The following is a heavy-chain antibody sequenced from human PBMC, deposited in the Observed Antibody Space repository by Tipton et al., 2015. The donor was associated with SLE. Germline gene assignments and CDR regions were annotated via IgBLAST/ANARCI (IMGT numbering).Heavy chain of an antibody. CDR2: IYHSGST. J-gene: IGHJ5*02. CDR3: ATNSIPPRTGSEVLFVDKWFDP. V-gene: IGHV4-59*12. D-gene: IGHD3-10*01. CDR1: GGSISSYY. Sequence: TLSLTCTVSGGSISSYYWSWIRQPPGKGLEWIGYIYHSGSTYYNPSLKSRVTISVDRSKNQFSLNLNSVTVADTAIYYCATNSIPPRTGSEVLFVDKWFDPWGQGTLVTVSS.